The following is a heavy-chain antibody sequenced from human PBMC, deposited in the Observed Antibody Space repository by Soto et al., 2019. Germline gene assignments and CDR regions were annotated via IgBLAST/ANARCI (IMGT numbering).Heavy chain of an antibody. Sequence: QVQLVQSGAEVKKPGSSVKVSCKASGGAFSDYAFSWVRQAPGQGLEWLGGIMPIFRAPAYAQKFQGRVTITADEFTRTAYMEMTSMRSDDTAAYYWASWLTGPDIGTYYHGMDVWGQGTTVTVS. J-gene: IGHJ6*02. CDR2: IMPIFRAP. CDR1: GGAFSDYA. V-gene: IGHV1-69*12. CDR3: ASWLTGPDIGTYYHGMDV. D-gene: IGHD2-15*01.